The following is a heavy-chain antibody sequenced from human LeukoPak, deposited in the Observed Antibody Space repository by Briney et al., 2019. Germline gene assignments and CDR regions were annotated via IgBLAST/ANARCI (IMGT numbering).Heavy chain of an antibody. CDR2: ISKNGIRT. V-gene: IGHV3-64*01. CDR1: GFTFSSYT. Sequence: PGGSLRLSCAASGFTFSSYTMHWVRQAPGKGLEYVSGISKNGIRTYYANSVKGRFTISRDNSKNTLYLQMDSLRAEDMAVYYCARDSIFGHNWFDPWGQGTLVTVSS. D-gene: IGHD3-3*01. J-gene: IGHJ5*02. CDR3: ARDSIFGHNWFDP.